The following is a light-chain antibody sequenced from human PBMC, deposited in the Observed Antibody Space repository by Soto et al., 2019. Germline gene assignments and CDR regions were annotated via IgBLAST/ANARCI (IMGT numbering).Light chain of an antibody. CDR3: QLYGSSPP. CDR1: QRVSSSY. V-gene: IGKV3-20*01. J-gene: IGKJ2*01. Sequence: EIVLTQSPGTLSLSPGERATLSCRASQRVSSSYLAWYQQKPGQAPRLLIYGASSRATGIPDRFSGSGSGTDFTLTISRLEPEDFAVYYCQLYGSSPPFGQGTKLEIK. CDR2: GAS.